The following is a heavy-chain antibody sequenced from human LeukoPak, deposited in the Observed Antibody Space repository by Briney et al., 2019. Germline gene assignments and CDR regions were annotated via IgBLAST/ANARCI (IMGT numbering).Heavy chain of an antibody. Sequence: GTSLRLSCAASGFPFSNYAMHWVRQAPGKGLEWVAVIWYDGSNKYYGDTVKGRFTISRDNSKNTLYLQMNSLRAEDTAVYYCARDPSSSSWLYSFDYWGQGTLVTVSS. CDR3: ARDPSSSSWLYSFDY. CDR1: GFPFSNYA. J-gene: IGHJ4*02. D-gene: IGHD6-13*01. CDR2: IWYDGSNK. V-gene: IGHV3-33*01.